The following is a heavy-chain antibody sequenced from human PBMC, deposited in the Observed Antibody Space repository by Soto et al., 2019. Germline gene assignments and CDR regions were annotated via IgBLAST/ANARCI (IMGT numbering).Heavy chain of an antibody. CDR1: GFTFSNYW. CDR3: ARVDCVGGTCYSWAGFFYYYMDV. D-gene: IGHD2-15*01. J-gene: IGHJ6*03. Sequence: EVQLVESGGGLVQPGGSLRLSCVASGFTFSNYWMYWVRQAPGEGLVWVSRINSDGSVSSYADSVKGRLTISRDNVKNTLYLQMNSLRAEDTAVYYCARVDCVGGTCYSWAGFFYYYMDVWGKGTTVTVFS. CDR2: INSDGSVS. V-gene: IGHV3-74*01.